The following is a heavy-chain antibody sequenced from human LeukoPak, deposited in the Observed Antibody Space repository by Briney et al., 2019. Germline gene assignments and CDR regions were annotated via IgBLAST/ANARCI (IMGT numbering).Heavy chain of an antibody. CDR1: GYTFTDYY. V-gene: IGHV1-2*02. CDR2: INPKIGGT. Sequence: GASVKVSCKTSGYTFTDYYIPWVRQAPGQGLESMGWINPKIGGTNYAPRFQGRVSMTSDTSITTAYMQLRRVTSDDTAVYYCARDSSRRPQKYDIATSFSTENWGQGTLVPVSS. J-gene: IGHJ4*02. CDR3: ARDSSRRPQKYDIATSFSTEN. D-gene: IGHD3-9*01.